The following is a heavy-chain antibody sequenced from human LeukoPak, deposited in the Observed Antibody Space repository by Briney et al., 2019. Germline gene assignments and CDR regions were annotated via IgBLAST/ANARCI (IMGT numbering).Heavy chain of an antibody. V-gene: IGHV4-61*02. D-gene: IGHD6-13*01. CDR1: GGSISSGSYY. CDR3: ARGALEAGYSCSPDY. J-gene: IGHJ4*02. CDR2: IYTSGST. Sequence: SETLSLTCTVSGGSISSGSYYWSWIRQPAGKGLEWIGRIYTSGSTNYNPSLKSRVTISVDTSTNQFSLKLSSVTAADTAVYYCARGALEAGYSCSPDYWGQGTLVTVSS.